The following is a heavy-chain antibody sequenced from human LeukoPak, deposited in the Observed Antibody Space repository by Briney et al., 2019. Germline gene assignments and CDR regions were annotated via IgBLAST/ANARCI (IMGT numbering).Heavy chain of an antibody. D-gene: IGHD2-15*01. J-gene: IGHJ3*02. CDR1: GGSISSGDYY. CDR2: IYYSGST. Sequence: PSETLSLTCTVSGGSISSGDYYWSWIRQPPGKGLEGIGYIYYSGSTYYNPSLKSRVTISVDTSKNQFSLKLSSVTAADTAVYYCARGAGYCSGGSCRGAFDIWGQGTMVTVSS. CDR3: ARGAGYCSGGSCRGAFDI. V-gene: IGHV4-30-4*01.